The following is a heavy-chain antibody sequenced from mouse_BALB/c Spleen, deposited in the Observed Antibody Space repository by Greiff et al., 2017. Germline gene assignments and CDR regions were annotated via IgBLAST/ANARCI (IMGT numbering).Heavy chain of an antibody. CDR2: ISSGGST. V-gene: IGHV5-6-5*01. J-gene: IGHJ4*01. CDR3: ARGYYRYDGPYYAMDY. CDR1: GFTFSSYA. D-gene: IGHD2-14*01. Sequence: EVKLQESGGGLVKPGGSLKLSCAASGFTFSSYAMSWVRQTPEKRLEWVASISSGGSTYYPDSVKGRFTISRDNARNILYLQMSSLRSEDTAMYYCARGYYRYDGPYYAMDYWGQGTSVTVSS.